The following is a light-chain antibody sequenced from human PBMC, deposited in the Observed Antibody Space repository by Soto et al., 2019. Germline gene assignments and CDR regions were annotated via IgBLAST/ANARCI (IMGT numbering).Light chain of an antibody. V-gene: IGLV2-8*01. Sequence: QSALTQPPSASGSPGQSVTISCTGTSSDVGGYNYVSWYQQYAGKAPKLMISEVSKRPSGVPDRFSGSKSGNTASLTVSGLQAEDEADYYCASYAGTHVVFGGGTQLTVL. CDR3: ASYAGTHVV. J-gene: IGLJ2*01. CDR1: SSDVGGYNY. CDR2: EVS.